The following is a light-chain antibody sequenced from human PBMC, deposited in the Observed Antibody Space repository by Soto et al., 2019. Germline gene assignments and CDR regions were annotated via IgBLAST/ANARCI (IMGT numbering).Light chain of an antibody. CDR2: GAS. CDR1: QSVSSSF. CDR3: QQYGRSPWT. J-gene: IGKJ1*01. Sequence: EIVLTQSPGTLSLSPGERATLSCRASQSVSSSFLAWYQQKPGQAPRLPIYGASSRATGIPDRFSGSGSGTDFTLTISRLEPEDFAVYYCQQYGRSPWTFGQGTKVEIK. V-gene: IGKV3-20*01.